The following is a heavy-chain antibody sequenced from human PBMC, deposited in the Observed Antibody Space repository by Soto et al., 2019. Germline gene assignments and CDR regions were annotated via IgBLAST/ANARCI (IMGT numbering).Heavy chain of an antibody. D-gene: IGHD7-27*01. V-gene: IGHV3-23*01. CDR1: GFTFTIFA. CDR2: ISGSGGST. J-gene: IGHJ4*02. CDR3: AKEVSLGSTVDLGY. Sequence: GGSLRLSCAASGFTFTIFAMSWVRQSPGRGLEWVSTISGSGGSTYYADAVKGRFTISRDNSMGTLYLQMKSLRVEDTAIYYCAKEVSLGSTVDLGYWGQGTLVTVSS.